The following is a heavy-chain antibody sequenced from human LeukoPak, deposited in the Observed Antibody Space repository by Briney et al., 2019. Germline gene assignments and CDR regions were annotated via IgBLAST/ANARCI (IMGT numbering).Heavy chain of an antibody. V-gene: IGHV4-38-2*02. D-gene: IGHD5-24*01. CDR1: GYSISSGYY. CDR3: ARRHHNWDY. J-gene: IGHJ4*02. Sequence: PSETLSLTCTVSGYSISSGYYWGWIRQPPGKGLEWTGSIYHSGSTYYNPSLKSRVTISVDTSKNQFSLKLSSVTAADTAVYYCARRHHNWDYWGQGTLVTVSS. CDR2: IYHSGST.